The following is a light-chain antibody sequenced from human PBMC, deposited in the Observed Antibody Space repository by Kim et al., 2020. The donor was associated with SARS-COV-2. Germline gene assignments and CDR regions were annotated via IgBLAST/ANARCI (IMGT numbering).Light chain of an antibody. CDR1: SLRSYY. CDR3: NSRGSNDNVL. J-gene: IGLJ2*01. CDR2: GKN. Sequence: VALGQTIRITCQGDSLRSYYATWYQQKQGQAPIVVIYGKNNRPSGIPDRFSGSSSGDTASLTITGTQAGDEADYYCNSRGSNDNVLFGGGTKLTVL. V-gene: IGLV3-19*01.